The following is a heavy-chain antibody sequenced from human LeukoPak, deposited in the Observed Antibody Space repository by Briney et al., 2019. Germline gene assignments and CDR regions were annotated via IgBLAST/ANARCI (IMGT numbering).Heavy chain of an antibody. D-gene: IGHD6-19*01. CDR1: GFTFSSYA. Sequence: GGSLRLSCAASGFTFSSYAMSWVRQAPGKGLEWVSAISGSGGSTYYADSVKGRFTISRDNAKNSLYLQMNSLRAEDTAVYYWARDLSRLVHAFDIWCQGTMVTVSS. J-gene: IGHJ3*02. V-gene: IGHV3-23*01. CDR2: ISGSGGST. CDR3: ARDLSRLVHAFDI.